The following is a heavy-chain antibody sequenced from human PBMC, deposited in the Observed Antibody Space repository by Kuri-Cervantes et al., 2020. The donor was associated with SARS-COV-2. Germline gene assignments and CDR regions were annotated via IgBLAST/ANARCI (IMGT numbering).Heavy chain of an antibody. CDR2: CDYSATA. CDR1: GESTGSGRHH. CDR3: ATLPYNFWTGYRMEGYYYSGMDV. Sequence: SETLSLTCTVSGESTGSGRHHWVWIRQPPGKGLEWIGTCDYSATAYYSPSLESRLTMFVDTSKNQFFLNLKSVTAADTAVYYCATLPYNFWTGYRMEGYYYSGMDVWGQGTAVTVSS. V-gene: IGHV4-39*01. D-gene: IGHD3/OR15-3a*01. J-gene: IGHJ6*02.